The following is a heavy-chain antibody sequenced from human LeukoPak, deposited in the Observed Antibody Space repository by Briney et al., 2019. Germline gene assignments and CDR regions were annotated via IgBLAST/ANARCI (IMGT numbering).Heavy chain of an antibody. J-gene: IGHJ6*03. CDR2: MNPNSGNT. CDR1: GYTFTSYD. CDR3: ARGVGSGYDLMSYYYYMDV. Sequence: ASVKVSCKASGYTFTSYDINWVRQATGQGLEWMGWMNPNSGNTGYAQKFQGRVTMTGNTSISTAYMELSSLRSEDTAVYYCARGVGSGYDLMSYYYYMDVWGKGTTVTVSS. D-gene: IGHD5-12*01. V-gene: IGHV1-8*01.